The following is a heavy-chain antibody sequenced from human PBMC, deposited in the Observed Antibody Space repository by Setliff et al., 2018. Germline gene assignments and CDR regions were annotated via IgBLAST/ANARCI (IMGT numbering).Heavy chain of an antibody. CDR1: GFTFSTYW. Sequence: SETLRLSCAASGFTFSTYWMTWIRQAPGKGLEWLGSVYFSGYTYYNPSLSGRVTISIDTSKNQFSLRLTSVTAADTAVYYCARVDFTMLQGVLGQWGQGTLVTVSS. CDR3: ARVDFTMLQGVLGQ. V-gene: IGHV4-39*07. CDR2: VYFSGYT. D-gene: IGHD3-10*01. J-gene: IGHJ1*01.